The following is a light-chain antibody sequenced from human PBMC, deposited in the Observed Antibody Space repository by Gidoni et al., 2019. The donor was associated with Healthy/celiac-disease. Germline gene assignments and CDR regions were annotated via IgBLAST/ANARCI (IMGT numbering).Light chain of an antibody. CDR2: CAS. CDR1: QSVSSN. V-gene: IGKV3-15*01. Sequence: ELVMTQPPATLSVSPGESATLSCRASQSVSSNLAWYQQKPGQAPRLLIYCASTRATGIPARFSGSGSGTEFTLTISSLQSEDFAVYYCQQYNNWPPGTFGQGTKVEIK. J-gene: IGKJ1*01. CDR3: QQYNNWPPGT.